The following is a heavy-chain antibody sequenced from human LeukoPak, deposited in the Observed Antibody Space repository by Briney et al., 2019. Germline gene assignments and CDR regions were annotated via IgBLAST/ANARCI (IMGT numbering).Heavy chain of an antibody. D-gene: IGHD5-18*01. V-gene: IGHV3-30-3*01. CDR2: ISYDGSNK. CDR3: ARGAREARGYSYGSPFDY. CDR1: GFTFSSYA. J-gene: IGHJ4*02. Sequence: PGRSLRLSCAASGFTFSSYAMPWVRQAPGKGLERVAVISYDGSNKYYADSVKGRFTISRDNSKNTLYLQMNSLRAEDTAVYYCARGAREARGYSYGSPFDYWGQGTLVTVSS.